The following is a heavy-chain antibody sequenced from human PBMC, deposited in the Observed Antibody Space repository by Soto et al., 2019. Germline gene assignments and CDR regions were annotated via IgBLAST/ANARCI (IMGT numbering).Heavy chain of an antibody. Sequence: EVQLLASGGGLVQPGGSLRLSCAVSGFTFTTYAMSWVRQAPGKGLEWVSLITSSGDRIEYADSVKGRFTISRDDSKDTLYLQMSSVRAEDTAVYYCAKVREGINIDFDYWGLGTVVTVSS. D-gene: IGHD1-26*01. CDR1: GFTFTTYA. CDR3: AKVREGINIDFDY. V-gene: IGHV3-23*01. CDR2: ITSSGDRI. J-gene: IGHJ4*02.